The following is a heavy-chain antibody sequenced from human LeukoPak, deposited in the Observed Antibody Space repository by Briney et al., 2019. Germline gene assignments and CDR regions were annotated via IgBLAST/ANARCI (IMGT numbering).Heavy chain of an antibody. CDR2: INHSGST. Sequence: GSLRLSCAASGFTVSSNYMSWVRQPPGKGLEWIGEINHSGSTNYNPSLKSRVTISVDTSKNQFSLKLSSVTAADTAVYYCASTQKYYDSSGYYRDPMYYFDYWGQGTLVTVSS. CDR3: ASTQKYYDSSGYYRDPMYYFDY. V-gene: IGHV4-34*01. J-gene: IGHJ4*02. D-gene: IGHD3-22*01. CDR1: GFTVSSNY.